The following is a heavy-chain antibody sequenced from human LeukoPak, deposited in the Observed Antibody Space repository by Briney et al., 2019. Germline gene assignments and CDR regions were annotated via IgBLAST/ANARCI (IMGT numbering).Heavy chain of an antibody. CDR1: GFTFSSYG. D-gene: IGHD6-6*01. CDR3: AKDLSKKKASSQLVVLLYYYYGMDV. V-gene: IGHV3-30*18. CDR2: VSYDGSNK. Sequence: GRSLRLSCAASGFTFSSYGMHWVRQAPGKGLEWVAVVSYDGSNKYYADSVKGRFTISRDNSKNTLYLQMNSLRAEDTAVYYCAKDLSKKKASSQLVVLLYYYYGMDVWGQGTTVTVSS. J-gene: IGHJ6*02.